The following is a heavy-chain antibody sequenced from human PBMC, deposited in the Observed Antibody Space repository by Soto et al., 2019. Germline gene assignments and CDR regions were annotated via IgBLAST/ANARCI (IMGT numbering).Heavy chain of an antibody. D-gene: IGHD6-19*01. CDR2: ISTSSRST. J-gene: IGHJ6*02. CDR1: GFTFSTYT. V-gene: IGHV3-48*02. CDR3: GRLGMGVAGPHWGGLDV. Sequence: EVQLVESGGGLVQPGGSLRLSCAASGFTFSTYTMNWVRQAPGKGLEWLSYISTSSRSTFYADSVKGRFTISRDNAKNALYLQRNSLVDEEGAVYYCGRLGMGVAGPHWGGLDVWGHGTTVIVSS.